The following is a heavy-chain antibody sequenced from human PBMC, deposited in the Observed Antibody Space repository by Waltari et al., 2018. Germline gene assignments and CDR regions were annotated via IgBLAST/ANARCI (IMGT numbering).Heavy chain of an antibody. Sequence: QVQLQESGPGLVKPSETLSLTCTVSGGSISSYYWSWIRQPPGKGLEWIGYIYTSGSTNYNPSRKSRVTISVDTSKNQFSLKLSSVTAADTAVYYCARDNYDYVWGSSNWFDPWGQGTLVTVSS. V-gene: IGHV4-4*09. CDR1: GGSISSYY. CDR2: IYTSGST. J-gene: IGHJ5*02. CDR3: ARDNYDYVWGSSNWFDP. D-gene: IGHD3-16*01.